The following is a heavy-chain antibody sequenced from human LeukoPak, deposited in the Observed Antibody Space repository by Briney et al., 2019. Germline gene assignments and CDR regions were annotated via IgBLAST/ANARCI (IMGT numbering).Heavy chain of an antibody. J-gene: IGHJ4*02. CDR2: IKPDGSEI. D-gene: IGHD5/OR15-5a*01. V-gene: IGHV3-7*01. Sequence: GGSLGLSCVGYGFTFGSYSMTWIRQAPGKGLEWVANIKPDGSEIHYVGSVEGRFTISRDNAKNSVYLQMNSLSAEDTALYYCARAVLPDNSVYRPFDYWGQGTLVSVSS. CDR3: ARAVLPDNSVYRPFDY. CDR1: GFTFGSYS.